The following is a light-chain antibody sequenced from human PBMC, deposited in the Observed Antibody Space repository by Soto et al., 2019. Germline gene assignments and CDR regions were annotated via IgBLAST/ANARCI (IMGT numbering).Light chain of an antibody. V-gene: IGLV2-14*03. Sequence: QSVLTQPASVSGSPGQSITISCPGTSSDVGGYNLVSWYQQHPGEAPKLMIYEVTNRPSGVSNRFSGSKSGNTASLTISGLQAEDEADYYCSSYIPRITDWAFGGGTKVTVL. CDR3: SSYIPRITDWA. CDR1: SSDVGGYNL. CDR2: EVT. J-gene: IGLJ3*02.